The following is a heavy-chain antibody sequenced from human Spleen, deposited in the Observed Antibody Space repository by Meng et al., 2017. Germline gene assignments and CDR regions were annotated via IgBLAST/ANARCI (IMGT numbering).Heavy chain of an antibody. J-gene: IGHJ4*02. V-gene: IGHV4-34*02. D-gene: IGHD4-11*01. CDR2: INHSWST. Sequence: VQLRHAGSGLLKPSETLALTCVVAGGSFSDYYWSWIRQPPGKGLEWIGEINHSWSTNYNPSLESRATISVDTSQNNLSLKLSSVTAADSAVYYCARGPTTMAHDFDYWGQGTLVTVSS. CDR3: ARGPTTMAHDFDY. CDR1: GGSFSDYY.